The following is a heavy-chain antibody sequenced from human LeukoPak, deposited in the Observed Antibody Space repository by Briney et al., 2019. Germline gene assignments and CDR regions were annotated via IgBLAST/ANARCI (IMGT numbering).Heavy chain of an antibody. CDR1: GFTFSSYG. Sequence: PGGSLRLSCAASGFTFSSYGMHWVRQAPGKGLEWVAFIRYDGSNKYYADSVKGRFTISRDNSKNTLYLQMNSLRAEDTAVYYCARARHSTYYFDYWGQGTLVTVSS. V-gene: IGHV3-30*02. CDR2: IRYDGSNK. J-gene: IGHJ4*02. CDR3: ARARHSTYYFDY. D-gene: IGHD2/OR15-2a*01.